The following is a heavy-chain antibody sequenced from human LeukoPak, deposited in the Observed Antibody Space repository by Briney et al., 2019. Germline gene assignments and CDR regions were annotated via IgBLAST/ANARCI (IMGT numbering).Heavy chain of an antibody. CDR3: ARDLLGVDTAMSSLYSNSGMDV. CDR1: GYTFTSYY. CDR2: INPSVGSR. V-gene: IGHV1-46*01. J-gene: IGHJ6*02. D-gene: IGHD5-18*01. Sequence: ASVKVSCKASGYTFTSYYMHWVRQASGGGLEWMGVINPSVGSRNYAQKFQGRVTVTRDTSTSTVYMEVSSLRSEDTAMYYCARDLLGVDTAMSSLYSNSGMDVWGQGTTVTVSS.